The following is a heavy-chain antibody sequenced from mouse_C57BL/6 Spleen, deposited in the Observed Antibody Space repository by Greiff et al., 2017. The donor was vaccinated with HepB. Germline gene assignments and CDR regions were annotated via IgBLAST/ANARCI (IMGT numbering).Heavy chain of an antibody. Sequence: QVQLQQSGAELARPGASVKLSCKASGYTFTSYGISWVKQRTGQGLEWIGEIYPRSGNTYYNEKFKGKATLTADKSSSTAYMELRSLTSEDSAVYFCARMGKNYGYAMDYWGQGTSVTVSS. V-gene: IGHV1-81*01. J-gene: IGHJ4*01. CDR1: GYTFTSYG. CDR2: IYPRSGNT. CDR3: ARMGKNYGYAMDY. D-gene: IGHD1-1*01.